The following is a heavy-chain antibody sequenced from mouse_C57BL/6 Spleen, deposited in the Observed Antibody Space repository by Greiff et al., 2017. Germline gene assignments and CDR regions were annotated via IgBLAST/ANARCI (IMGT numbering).Heavy chain of an antibody. CDR3: TREGIRVFGV. Sequence: EVQLQQSGPELVKPGASVKMSCKASGYTFTDYNMHWVKQSPGKSLEWIGYINPDNGGTSYNQKFKGKATLTVNTSSSTAYMELRSLTSEDSAVYYCTREGIRVFGVWGTGTTVTVSS. CDR2: INPDNGGT. J-gene: IGHJ1*03. D-gene: IGHD1-2*01. CDR1: GYTFTDYN. V-gene: IGHV1-22*01.